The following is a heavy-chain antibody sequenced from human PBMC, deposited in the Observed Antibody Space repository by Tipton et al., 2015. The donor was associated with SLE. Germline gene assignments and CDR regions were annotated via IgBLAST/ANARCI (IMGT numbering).Heavy chain of an antibody. J-gene: IGHJ1*01. CDR3: ACLYSSSFKRYS. Sequence: TLSLTCTVSGASIGTYYWSWIRQPPGKGLEWIGFIYNGWRTRYNPSLESRVTMSVDTSKNQFSLTRRSVTAADTARYYCACLYSSSFKRYSWGQGSLVTVSS. CDR2: IYNGWRT. D-gene: IGHD6-6*01. CDR1: GASIGTYY. V-gene: IGHV4-4*09.